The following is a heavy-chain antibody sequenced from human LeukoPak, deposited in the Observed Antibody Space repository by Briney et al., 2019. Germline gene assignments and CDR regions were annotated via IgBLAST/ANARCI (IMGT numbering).Heavy chain of an antibody. CDR2: IRSKAYGGTT. V-gene: IGHV3-49*04. D-gene: IGHD5-12*01. CDR1: GFTFGDYA. J-gene: IGHJ6*03. CDR3: TRVHVDIVATMTLYYYYYYMDV. Sequence: GGSLRLSCTASGFTFGDYAMSWVRQAPGKGLEWVGFIRSKAYGGTTEYAASVKGRFTISRDDSKSIAYLQMNSLKTEDTAVYYCTRVHVDIVATMTLYYYYYYMDVWGKGTTVTISS.